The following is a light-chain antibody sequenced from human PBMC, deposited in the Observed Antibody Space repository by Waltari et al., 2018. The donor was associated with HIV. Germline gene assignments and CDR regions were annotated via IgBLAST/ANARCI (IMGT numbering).Light chain of an antibody. J-gene: IGLJ2*01. V-gene: IGLV2-23*02. Sequence: QSALTQPASVSGSPGQSITISCTGTSSDVGNYNLVSWYHQHPGKAPKLMIYEISKWPSGVSNRFSGSKSGNTASLTISGLQAEDEADYYCCSYTGSGTLFGGGTKVTVL. CDR2: EIS. CDR3: CSYTGSGTL. CDR1: SSDVGNYNL.